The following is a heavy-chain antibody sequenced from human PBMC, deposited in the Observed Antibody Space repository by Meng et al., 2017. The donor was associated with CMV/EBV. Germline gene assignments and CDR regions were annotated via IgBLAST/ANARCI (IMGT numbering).Heavy chain of an antibody. J-gene: IGHJ4*02. CDR2: INPNSGGT. CDR3: ARDRVAVAGNLCFDY. D-gene: IGHD6-13*01. Sequence: VLLVQSGGVVKRRGAAVKVSCKSSCYTFTSYGISWVRQAPGQGLEWMGWINPNSGGTNYEQKFQGRTTMTRESSISTAYMELRRLRSDATAAYYCARDRVAVAGNLCFDYWGQGTLVTVSS. V-gene: IGHV1-2*02. CDR1: CYTFTSYG.